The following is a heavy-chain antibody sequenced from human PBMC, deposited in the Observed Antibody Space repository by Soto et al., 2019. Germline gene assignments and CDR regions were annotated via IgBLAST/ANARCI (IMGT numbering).Heavy chain of an antibody. V-gene: IGHV4-31*03. CDR3: ARVYYYYYYMDV. CDR1: GGSISSGGYY. CDR2: IYYSGST. J-gene: IGHJ6*03. Sequence: SETLSLTCTVSGGSISSGGYYWSWIRQHPGKGLEWIGYIYYSGSTYYNPSLKSRVTISVDTSKNQFSLKLSSVTAADKAVYYCARVYYYYYYMDVWGKGTTVTVSS.